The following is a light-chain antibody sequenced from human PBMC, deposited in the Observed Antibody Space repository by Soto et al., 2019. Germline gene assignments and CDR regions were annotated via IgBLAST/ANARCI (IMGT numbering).Light chain of an antibody. CDR2: DAS. CDR3: QQYNTYVYT. Sequence: DIQMTQSPTTLSASMGDRVTITCRASQTVTKYLAWYQQKPGEAPKLLISDASTLESGVPSRFSGSGSGTEFTLTITSRQPDDFATYYCQQYNTYVYTFVPGTKLEFK. V-gene: IGKV1-5*01. CDR1: QTVTKY. J-gene: IGKJ2*01.